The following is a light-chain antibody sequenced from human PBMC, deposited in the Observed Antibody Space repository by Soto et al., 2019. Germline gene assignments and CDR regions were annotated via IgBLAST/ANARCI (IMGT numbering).Light chain of an antibody. V-gene: IGLV2-8*01. Sequence: QSALTQPPSASGSPGQSVAISCTGTSSDVGGYNYVSWYQQHPGKAPKLMIYEVNKRPSGVPDRFSGSKSGNTASLTVSGLQAEDVADYYCSSYAGSSNVFGTGTKLTVL. J-gene: IGLJ1*01. CDR1: SSDVGGYNY. CDR2: EVN. CDR3: SSYAGSSNV.